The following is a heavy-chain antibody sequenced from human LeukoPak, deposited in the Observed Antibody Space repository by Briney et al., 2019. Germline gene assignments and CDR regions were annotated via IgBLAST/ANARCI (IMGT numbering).Heavy chain of an antibody. CDR2: ISTSSSYI. D-gene: IGHD3-10*02. CDR1: GFTFSSYS. V-gene: IGHV3-21*01. Sequence: GGSLRLSCAASGFTFSSYSMSWVRQAPGKGLEWVSSISTSSSYIYYTDSVKGRFTISRDNAKNSLYLQMNSLRAEDTAVYYCAELGFAMIGGVWGKGTTVTISS. J-gene: IGHJ6*04. CDR3: AELGFAMIGGV.